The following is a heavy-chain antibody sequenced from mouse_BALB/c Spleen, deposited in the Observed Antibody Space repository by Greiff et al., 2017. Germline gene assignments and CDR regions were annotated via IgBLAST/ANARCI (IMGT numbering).Heavy chain of an antibody. CDR2: IDPENGDT. D-gene: IGHD1-1*01. J-gene: IGHJ2*01. V-gene: IGHV14-4*02. Sequence: EVKLMESGAELVRSGASVKLSCTASGFNIKDYYMHWVKQRPEQGLEWIGWIDPENGDTEYAPKFQGKATMTADTSSNTAYLQLSSLTSEDTAVYYCNRVTTVVAPYFDYWGQGTTLTVSS. CDR3: NRVTTVVAPYFDY. CDR1: GFNIKDYY.